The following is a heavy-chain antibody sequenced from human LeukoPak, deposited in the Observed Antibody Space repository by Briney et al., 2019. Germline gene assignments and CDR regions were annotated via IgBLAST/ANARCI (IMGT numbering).Heavy chain of an antibody. CDR1: GFTFDDYA. CDR3: AKDMELSSSWFDY. V-gene: IGHV3-9*01. J-gene: IGHJ4*02. CDR2: ISWNSGSI. D-gene: IGHD6-13*01. Sequence: GGSLRLSCAASGFTFDDYAMHWVRQAPGKGLEWVSGISWNSGSIGYADSVKGRFTISRDNAKNSLYRQMSSLRAADTALYYCAKDMELSSSWFDYWGQGTLVTVSS.